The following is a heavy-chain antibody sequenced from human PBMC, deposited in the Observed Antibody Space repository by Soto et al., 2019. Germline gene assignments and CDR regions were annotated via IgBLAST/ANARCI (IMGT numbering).Heavy chain of an antibody. D-gene: IGHD4-17*01. V-gene: IGHV4-59*01. CDR3: ARESYGDSLDY. CDR1: RGSISRYY. CDR2: LYYSGSS. J-gene: IGHJ4*02. Sequence: NPSETLSLTCTVYRGSISRYYFSWIRQPPGKGLEWIGYLYYSGSSTYNPSLRSRVTISVDTSKNQFSLKLTSVTAADTAVYYCARESYGDSLDYWGQGTLVTVSS.